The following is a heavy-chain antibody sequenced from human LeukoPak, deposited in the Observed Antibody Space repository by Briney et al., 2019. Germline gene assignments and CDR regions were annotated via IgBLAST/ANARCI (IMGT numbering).Heavy chain of an antibody. V-gene: IGHV4-39*07. CDR1: GGSISSSNYY. CDR2: INHSGST. CDR3: ARGLALGRGITGTTLASGYFDL. D-gene: IGHD1-7*01. J-gene: IGHJ2*01. Sequence: SETLSLTCTVSGGSISSSNYYWGWIRQPPGKGLEWIGEINHSGSTNYNPSLKSRVTISVDTSKNQFSLKLSSVTAADTAVYYCARGLALGRGITGTTLASGYFDLWGRGTLVTVSS.